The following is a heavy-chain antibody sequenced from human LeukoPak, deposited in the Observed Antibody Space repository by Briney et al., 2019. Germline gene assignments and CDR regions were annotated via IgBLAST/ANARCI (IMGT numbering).Heavy chain of an antibody. J-gene: IGHJ4*02. CDR3: AKDALIGKMGAYFDY. Sequence: PGRSLRLSCAASGFTFSSYAIHWVRQAPGKGLEWVAVISYDGSNKYYADSVKGRFTISRDNSKNTLYLQMNSLRAEDTAVYYCAKDALIGKMGAYFDYWGQGTLVTVSS. V-gene: IGHV3-30-3*01. D-gene: IGHD1-26*01. CDR1: GFTFSSYA. CDR2: ISYDGSNK.